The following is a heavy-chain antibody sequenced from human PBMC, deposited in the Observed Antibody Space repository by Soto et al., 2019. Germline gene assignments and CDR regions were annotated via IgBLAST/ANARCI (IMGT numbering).Heavy chain of an antibody. Sequence: GGSLRLSCAASGFTFSSYAMSWVRQAPGKGLEWVSRISGSGNSTSYADSVKGRFTISRDNSKNTLYLQMNSLRAEDTAVYYCAKCSPPSVGLPNYYYYYYMDVWGKGTTVTVSS. CDR3: AKCSPPSVGLPNYYYYYYMDV. V-gene: IGHV3-23*01. J-gene: IGHJ6*03. CDR1: GFTFSSYA. D-gene: IGHD2-2*01. CDR2: ISGSGNST.